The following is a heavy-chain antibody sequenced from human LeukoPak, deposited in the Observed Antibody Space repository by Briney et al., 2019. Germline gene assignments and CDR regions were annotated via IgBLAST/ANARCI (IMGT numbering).Heavy chain of an antibody. CDR2: TNHSGST. Sequence: SETLSLTCTVSGGSISSYYWSWIRQPPGKGLEWIGETNHSGSTNYNPSLKSRVTISVDTSKNQFSLKLSSVTAADTAVYYCARAAPGKIFGVVIILFDYWGQGTLVTVSS. V-gene: IGHV4-34*01. CDR3: ARAAPGKIFGVVIILFDY. CDR1: GGSISSYY. D-gene: IGHD3-3*01. J-gene: IGHJ4*02.